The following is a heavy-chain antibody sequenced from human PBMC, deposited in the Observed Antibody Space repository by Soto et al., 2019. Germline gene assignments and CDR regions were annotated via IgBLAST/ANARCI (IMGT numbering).Heavy chain of an antibody. CDR3: ARSRAGYIFDH. J-gene: IGHJ4*02. D-gene: IGHD5-18*01. V-gene: IGHV3-11*06. Sequence: QVQLVESGGGLVKPGESLRLSCVVSGLNFSIYYMSWIRQAPGKGLEWLSHINSGSTYTKYADSVKGRFIVSRDNAKNSLFLHMSTQRIEDTAVSYCARSRAGYIFDHWGQGTLVTVSS. CDR2: INSGSTYT. CDR1: GLNFSIYY.